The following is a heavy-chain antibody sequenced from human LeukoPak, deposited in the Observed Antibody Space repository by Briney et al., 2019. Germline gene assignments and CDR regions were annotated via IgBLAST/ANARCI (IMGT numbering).Heavy chain of an antibody. V-gene: IGHV1-8*01. D-gene: IGHD4-23*01. CDR3: ARGRRWSNNWFDP. Sequence: ASVKVSCKASGYTFTSYDINWVRQATGQGLEWMGWMNPNSGNTGYAQKFQGRVTMTRNTSISTAYMELSSLRSEDTGVYYCARGRRWSNNWFDPWGQGTLVTVSS. CDR2: MNPNSGNT. CDR1: GYTFTSYD. J-gene: IGHJ5*02.